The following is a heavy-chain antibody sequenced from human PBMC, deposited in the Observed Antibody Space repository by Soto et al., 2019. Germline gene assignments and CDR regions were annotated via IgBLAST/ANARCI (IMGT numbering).Heavy chain of an antibody. CDR2: IYYSGST. CDR3: ARDLLGYCSGNSCYDYYGMDV. Sequence: SETLSLTCTVSGGSISSYYWSWIRQPPGKGLEWIGYIYYSGSTNYNPSLKSRVTISVDTSKNQFSLNLSSVTAADTAVYYCARDLLGYCSGNSCYDYYGMDVWGQGTTVTVSS. J-gene: IGHJ6*02. D-gene: IGHD2-15*01. CDR1: GGSISSYY. V-gene: IGHV4-59*01.